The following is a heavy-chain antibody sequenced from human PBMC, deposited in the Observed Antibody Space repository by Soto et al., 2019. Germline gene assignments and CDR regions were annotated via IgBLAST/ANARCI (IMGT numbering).Heavy chain of an antibody. V-gene: IGHV3-23*01. CDR2: SSGSGGST. CDR3: SKSTLGVGPLGLFDY. D-gene: IGHD2-2*01. J-gene: IGHJ4*02. CDR1: GFTFSSYA. Sequence: PGAPLRLSCAASGFTFSSYAMSWVRQAPGKGLESVSASSGSGGSTYYADSVKSRFTTSRDNSKNTLYLQVSGLRAEDTAVYYCSKSTLGVGPLGLFDYWGQGTLVTVSS.